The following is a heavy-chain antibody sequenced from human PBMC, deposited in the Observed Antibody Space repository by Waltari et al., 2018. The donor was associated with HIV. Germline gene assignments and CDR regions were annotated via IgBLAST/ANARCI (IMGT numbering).Heavy chain of an antibody. CDR2: INQNGSEQ. J-gene: IGHJ4*02. CDR3: AGGPNWD. D-gene: IGHD2-8*01. Sequence: VKLVESGGGLVQPGGSLRLPFSASGVDLSSYWTTWVRQAPGKGLEWVANINQNGSEQYYAESVKGRFTISRDNAKKSLSLQMNSLRVADSAIYYWAGGPNWDWGQGIPVTVSS. CDR1: GVDLSSYW. V-gene: IGHV3-7*04.